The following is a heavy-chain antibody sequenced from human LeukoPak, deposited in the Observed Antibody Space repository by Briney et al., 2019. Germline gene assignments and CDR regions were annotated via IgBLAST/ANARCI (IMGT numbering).Heavy chain of an antibody. J-gene: IGHJ5*02. CDR2: IYYTGST. CDR3: ARGGTYNDILSFDP. V-gene: IGHV4-59*01. Sequence: SETLSLTCSVSGGSISYYYWTWVRQSPGKGLEWIGQIYYTGSTYYNPSLKRRVTISVDMSRNQFSLNLTSVTAADTAVYYCARGGTYNDILSFDPWGQGTLVTVSS. CDR1: GGSISYYY. D-gene: IGHD3-9*01.